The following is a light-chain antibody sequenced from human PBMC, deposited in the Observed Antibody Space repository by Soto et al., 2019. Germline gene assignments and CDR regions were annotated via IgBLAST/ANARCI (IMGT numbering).Light chain of an antibody. Sequence: DIHMTQSPSSLSASVGDRVTIVCQASQNINNYLNWYQQKPGRAPKLLIYDASNLEAGVPSRFRGSGSGTDFTFTISRLQPEDIATYYCQQYENLPTFGQGTRLEIK. V-gene: IGKV1-33*01. CDR2: DAS. J-gene: IGKJ5*01. CDR3: QQYENLPT. CDR1: QNINNY.